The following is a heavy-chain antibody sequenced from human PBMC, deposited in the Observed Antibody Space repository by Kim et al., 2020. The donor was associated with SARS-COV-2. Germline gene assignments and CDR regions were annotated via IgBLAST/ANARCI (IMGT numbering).Heavy chain of an antibody. D-gene: IGHD6-13*01. CDR2: IDGGGRT. CDR1: GFTVSNDH. Sequence: GGSLRLSCAASGFTVSNDHVSWARQAPGKGLEWVSVIDGGGRTFYTGSVKGRFTISRDNSRNSLYLQMDSLRAEDTAVYYCAGGHSGTFRGQGTLVTVSS. V-gene: IGHV3-53*01. CDR3: AGGHSGTF. J-gene: IGHJ4*02.